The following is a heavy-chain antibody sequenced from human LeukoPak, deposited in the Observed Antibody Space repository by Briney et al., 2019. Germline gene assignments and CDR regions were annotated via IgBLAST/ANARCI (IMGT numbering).Heavy chain of an antibody. CDR2: IYHSGST. CDR1: GGSISSGGYS. D-gene: IGHD4-17*01. V-gene: IGHV4-30-2*01. J-gene: IGHJ4*02. CDR3: ARAVTTFYYFDY. Sequence: PSETLSLTCAVSGGSISSGGYSWSWIRQPPGKGLGWIGYIYHSGSTYYNPSLKSRVTISVDRSKNQFSLKLSSVTAADTAVYYCARAVTTFYYFDYWRQGTLVTVSS.